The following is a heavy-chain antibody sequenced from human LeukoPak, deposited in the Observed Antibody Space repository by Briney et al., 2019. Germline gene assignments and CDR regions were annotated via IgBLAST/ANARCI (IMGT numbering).Heavy chain of an antibody. V-gene: IGHV3-53*01. CDR1: GFTVSSNY. CDR2: IYSGGST. J-gene: IGHJ4*02. D-gene: IGHD3-9*01. CDR3: ASGRYFDWLLVDY. Sequence: GGSLRLPCAASGFTVSSNYMSWVRQAPGKGLEWVSVIYSGGSTYYADSVKGRFTISRDNSKNTLYLQMNSLRAEDTAVYYCASGRYFDWLLVDYWGQGTLVTVSS.